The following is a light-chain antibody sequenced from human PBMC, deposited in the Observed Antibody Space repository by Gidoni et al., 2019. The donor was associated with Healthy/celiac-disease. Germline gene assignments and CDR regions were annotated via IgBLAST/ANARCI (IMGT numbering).Light chain of an antibody. J-gene: IGLJ2*01. Sequence: SSELTQDPAVSVAVGQTVSITCHGDSLRSYYASWYQQKPGQAPVLVIYRKNNRPSGIPDRCSSSPSGNTASLTIAGAQAEVAADYYFNSLDSSGNHVVFGGGTKLTVL. CDR2: RKN. CDR1: SLRSYY. V-gene: IGLV3-19*01. CDR3: NSLDSSGNHVV.